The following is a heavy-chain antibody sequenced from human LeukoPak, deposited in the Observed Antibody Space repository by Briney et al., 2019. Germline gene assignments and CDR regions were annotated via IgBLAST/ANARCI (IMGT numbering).Heavy chain of an antibody. CDR3: ARERYYYGGKTWFDP. D-gene: IGHD4-23*01. CDR1: GGYIITSDHY. V-gene: IGHV4-39*07. J-gene: IGHJ5*02. CDR2: IYYTGST. Sequence: AETLSLTCSVAGGYIITSDHYWGWLRRRPGNGLEWIGSIYYTGSTNINRFFKRRVTVTVDTSKHQFSLNLTSVTAADTAVYYCARERYYYGGKTWFDPWGQGTLVTVSS.